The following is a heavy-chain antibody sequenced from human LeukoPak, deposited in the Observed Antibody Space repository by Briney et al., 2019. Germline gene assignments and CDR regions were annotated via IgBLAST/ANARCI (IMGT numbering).Heavy chain of an antibody. V-gene: IGHV4-34*01. Sequence: SETLSLTCAIDGASLSAYYWTWIRQPPGKGLEWIGEIKPSGITNYNPSLKSRVTLSIDTSKTQFSLKVASVTAADMAVYYCARVRGCNVHNCLLGGWFDPWGQGTLVTVSS. CDR2: IKPSGIT. J-gene: IGHJ5*02. CDR3: ARVRGCNVHNCLLGGWFDP. D-gene: IGHD1-20*01. CDR1: GASLSAYY.